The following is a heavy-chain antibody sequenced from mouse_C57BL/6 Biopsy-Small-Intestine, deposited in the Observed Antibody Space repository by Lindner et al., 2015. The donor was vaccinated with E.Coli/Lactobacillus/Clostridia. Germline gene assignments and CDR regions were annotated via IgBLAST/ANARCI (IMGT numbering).Heavy chain of an antibody. Sequence: VQLQESGAELVKPGASVKISCKASGYAFSSYWRNWVKQRPGKGLEWIGQIYPGDGDTNYNGKFKGKATLTADKSSSTAYMQLSSLTSEDSAVYFCARGGYGSHYFDYWGQGTTLTVSS. CDR3: ARGGYGSHYFDY. V-gene: IGHV1-80*01. CDR2: IYPGDGDT. J-gene: IGHJ2*01. D-gene: IGHD1-1*01. CDR1: GYAFSSYW.